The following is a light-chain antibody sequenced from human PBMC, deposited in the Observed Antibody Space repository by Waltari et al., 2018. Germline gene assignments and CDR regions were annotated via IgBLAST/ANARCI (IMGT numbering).Light chain of an antibody. CDR1: QSISSW. V-gene: IGKV1-5*03. Sequence: DIQMTQSPSTLSASVGDRVTITCRASQSISSWLAWYQQKPGKAPKLLIYKASSLESGVPSRFSGRGSGTEFTLTISSLQPDDFATYYCQQYNSYPTFGPGTKVDIK. J-gene: IGKJ3*01. CDR2: KAS. CDR3: QQYNSYPT.